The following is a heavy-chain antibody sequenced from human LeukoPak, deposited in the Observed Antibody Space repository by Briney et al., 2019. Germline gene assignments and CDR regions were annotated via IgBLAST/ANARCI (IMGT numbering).Heavy chain of an antibody. Sequence: GGSLRLSCAASGFTFSSYAMSWVRQAPGKGLEWVSVISGSGGSTYYADSVKGRFTISRDNSKSTLFLQMNSLRDEDTAVYYCAKDGDGGSYYVLFDYWGQGALVTVSS. CDR3: AKDGDGGSYYVLFDY. D-gene: IGHD1-26*01. CDR2: ISGSGGST. CDR1: GFTFSSYA. J-gene: IGHJ4*02. V-gene: IGHV3-23*01.